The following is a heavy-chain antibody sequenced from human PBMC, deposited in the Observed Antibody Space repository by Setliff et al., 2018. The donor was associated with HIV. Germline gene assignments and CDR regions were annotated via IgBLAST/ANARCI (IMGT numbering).Heavy chain of an antibody. D-gene: IGHD3-22*01. J-gene: IGHJ4*02. Sequence: SETLSLTCTVSNGSISNYYWTWIRQPPGKGLEWIGYIYSSGNTNYNPSLKSRVTMTRDTSITTAYMELSSLISDDTAVYYCAREERYYDGKGALDYWGQGMLVTVPQ. CDR3: AREERYYDGKGALDY. CDR2: IYSSGNT. CDR1: NGSISNYY. V-gene: IGHV4-4*08.